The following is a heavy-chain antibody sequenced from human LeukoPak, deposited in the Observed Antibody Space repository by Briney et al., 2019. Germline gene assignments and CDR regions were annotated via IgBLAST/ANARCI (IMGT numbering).Heavy chain of an antibody. Sequence: PSETLSLTCTVSGGSISSYYWSWIRQPPGKGLEWIGYIYYSGSTNYNPSLKSRVTISVDTSKNQFSLKLSSVTAADTAVYYCARDTGDSSGYYLDDAFDIWGQGTMVTVSS. CDR3: ARDTGDSSGYYLDDAFDI. D-gene: IGHD3-22*01. CDR2: IYYSGST. J-gene: IGHJ3*02. V-gene: IGHV4-59*01. CDR1: GGSISSYY.